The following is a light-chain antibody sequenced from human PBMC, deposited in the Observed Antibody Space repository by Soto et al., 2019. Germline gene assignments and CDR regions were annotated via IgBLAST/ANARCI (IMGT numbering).Light chain of an antibody. CDR1: QSVSSN. CDR3: QQYNNWPSIT. J-gene: IGKJ5*01. V-gene: IGKV3-15*01. Sequence: EIVMTQSPATLSVSPGERATLSCRASQSVSSNLAWYQQKPGQAPRLLIYAASTRATGIPARFSGSGSGTEFTLTISSLLSEDFAVYYCQQYNNWPSITFGQGTRLEIK. CDR2: AAS.